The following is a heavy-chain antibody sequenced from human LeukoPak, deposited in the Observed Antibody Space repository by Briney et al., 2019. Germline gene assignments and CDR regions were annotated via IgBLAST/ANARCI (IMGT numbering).Heavy chain of an antibody. V-gene: IGHV4-4*02. CDR2: IFYSGSP. CDR3: ARDGNSYYDH. CDR1: GGSINNHKW. J-gene: IGHJ5*02. D-gene: IGHD4-11*01. Sequence: SETLSLTCAVTGGSINNHKWWSWMRQSPGKGLEWLGEIFYSGSPNYNPPFKSRIVMSVDKSNNQLSLILTSVTVADTAVYYCARDGNSYYDHWGRGIMVTVTS.